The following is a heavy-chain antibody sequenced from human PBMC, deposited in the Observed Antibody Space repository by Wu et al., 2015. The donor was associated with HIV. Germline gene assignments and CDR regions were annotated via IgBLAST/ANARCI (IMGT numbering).Heavy chain of an antibody. CDR3: ATDPPTKRGYYGMDV. Sequence: QVQLVQSGAEVKKPGASVKVSCKASGYTFTTYDINWVRQATGQGLEWMGWMNPNSGNTGYAQKFQGRVTMTEDTSTDTAYMELSSLRSEDTAVYYCATDPPTKRGYYGMDVWGQGTTVTVSS. CDR1: GYTFTTYD. J-gene: IGHJ6*02. D-gene: IGHD3-10*01. CDR2: MNPNSGNT. V-gene: IGHV1-8*01.